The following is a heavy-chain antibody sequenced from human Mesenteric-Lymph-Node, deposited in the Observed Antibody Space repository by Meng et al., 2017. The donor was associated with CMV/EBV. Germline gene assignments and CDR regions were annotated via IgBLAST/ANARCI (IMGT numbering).Heavy chain of an antibody. Sequence: PSRPLDLTFLHSSYSTGNMLSWRTVTRHPPGKGYEWSGSVHHSGTTYYQPYLKGRLTISVDTSANQFSLRLTNVNAADTATYCCARRGNYDSDYSEYWGKGTLVTVSS. J-gene: IGHJ4*02. V-gene: IGHV4-39*01. D-gene: IGHD3-22*01. CDR3: ARRGNYDSDYSEY. CDR2: VHHSGTT. CDR1: SYSTGNMLS.